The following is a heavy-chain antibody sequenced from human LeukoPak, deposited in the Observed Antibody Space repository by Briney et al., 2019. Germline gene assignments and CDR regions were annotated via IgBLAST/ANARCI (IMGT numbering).Heavy chain of an antibody. D-gene: IGHD3-9*01. CDR3: ARDWSPNYYILTGLVAFDI. Sequence: GSSVKVSCKASGGTFSSYAISWVRQAPGQGLEWMGRIIPIFGTANYAQKFQGRVTITTDESTSTAYMELSSLRSEDTAVYYCARDWSPNYYILTGLVAFDICGQGTMVTVSS. J-gene: IGHJ3*02. V-gene: IGHV1-69*05. CDR2: IIPIFGTA. CDR1: GGTFSSYA.